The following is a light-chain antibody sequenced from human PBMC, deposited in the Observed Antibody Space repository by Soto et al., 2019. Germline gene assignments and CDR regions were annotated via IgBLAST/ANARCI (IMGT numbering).Light chain of an antibody. CDR3: SSYTSSSTLEGYV. J-gene: IGLJ1*01. V-gene: IGLV2-14*01. Sequence: QSVLTQPASVSGSPGQSITISCTGTSSDVGGYNYVSWYQQHPGKARKLMIYDVSNRPSGVSNRFSGSKSGNTASLTISGLQAEDEADYYCSSYTSSSTLEGYVFGTGTKVTVL. CDR1: SSDVGGYNY. CDR2: DVS.